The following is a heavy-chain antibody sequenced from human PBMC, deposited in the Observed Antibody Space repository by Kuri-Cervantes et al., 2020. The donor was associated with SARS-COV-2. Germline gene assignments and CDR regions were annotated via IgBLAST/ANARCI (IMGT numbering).Heavy chain of an antibody. J-gene: IGHJ3*01. CDR3: ARASTSVYGVLIALFSSNAFDV. V-gene: IGHV4-34*01. CDR1: GGSFSGYY. CDR2: INHSGSA. D-gene: IGHD2-21*01. Sequence: SETLSLTCAVYGGSFSGYYWSWIRQPPGKGLEWIGEINHSGSANYNPSLKSRVTISVDTSKNQFSLKLSSVTAADTAVYYCARASTSVYGVLIALFSSNAFDVWGQGTMVTVSS.